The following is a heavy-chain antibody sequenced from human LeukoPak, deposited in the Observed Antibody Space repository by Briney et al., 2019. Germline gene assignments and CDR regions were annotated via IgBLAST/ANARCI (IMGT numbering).Heavy chain of an antibody. D-gene: IGHD3-22*01. CDR2: IYYSGST. CDR1: GGSISSSSYY. CDR3: ARLRYYYDSSGYYVGWFDP. J-gene: IGHJ5*02. V-gene: IGHV4-39*01. Sequence: SETLSLTCTVSGGSISSSSYYWGWIRQPPGKGLEWIGSIYYSGSTYYNPSLKSRATISVDTSKNQFSLKLSSVTAADTAVYYCARLRYYYDSSGYYVGWFDPWGQGTLVTVSS.